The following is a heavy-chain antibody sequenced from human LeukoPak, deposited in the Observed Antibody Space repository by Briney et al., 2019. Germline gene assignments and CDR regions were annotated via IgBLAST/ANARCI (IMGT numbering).Heavy chain of an antibody. D-gene: IGHD1-14*01. J-gene: IGHJ4*02. Sequence: PGGSLRLYCAASGFTFSSYRMNWVRQAPGKGLEWDSSISSSSSYIYYADSVKGRFTISRDNAKNSLYLQMNSLRAEDTAVYYCAGVAENHFDYWGQGTLVTVSS. CDR3: AGVAENHFDY. CDR2: ISSSSSYI. CDR1: GFTFSSYR. V-gene: IGHV3-21*01.